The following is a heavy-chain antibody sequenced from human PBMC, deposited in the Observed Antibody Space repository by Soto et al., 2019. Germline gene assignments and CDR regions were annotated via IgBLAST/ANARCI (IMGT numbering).Heavy chain of an antibody. J-gene: IGHJ5*02. Sequence: GGSLRLSCAASGFTFGNYWMSWVRQAPGKGLKWVAVVSYDGTYKYYADSVKGRFTISRDNSRNTLYLQMNSLTVEDTAVYYCAREGHYSNSSGDYYGNWFDPWGQGTRVTVPQ. CDR1: GFTFGNYW. V-gene: IGHV3-30*03. D-gene: IGHD3-22*01. CDR2: VSYDGTYK. CDR3: AREGHYSNSSGDYYGNWFDP.